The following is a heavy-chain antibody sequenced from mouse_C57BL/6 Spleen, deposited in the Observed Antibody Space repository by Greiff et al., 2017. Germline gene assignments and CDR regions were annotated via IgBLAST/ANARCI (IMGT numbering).Heavy chain of an antibody. J-gene: IGHJ2*01. CDR1: GYTFTSYW. CDR3: ARSTVVATGRYFDY. D-gene: IGHD1-1*01. V-gene: IGHV1-59*01. Sequence: QVQLQQSGAELVRPGTSVKLSCKASGYTFTSYWMHWVKQRPGQGLEWIGVIDPSDSYTNYNQKFKGKATLTVDTSSSTAYMQLSSLTSEDSAVYYCARSTVVATGRYFDYWGQGTTLTVSS. CDR2: IDPSDSYT.